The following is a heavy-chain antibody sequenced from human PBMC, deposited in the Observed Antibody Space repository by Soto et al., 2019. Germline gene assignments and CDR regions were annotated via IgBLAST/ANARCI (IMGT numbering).Heavy chain of an antibody. CDR1: GYTFATYD. CDR3: ARAPGGGTSRFDP. J-gene: IGHJ5*02. V-gene: IGHV1-8*01. CDR2: MNPNSGNT. Sequence: ASVKVSCKASGYTFATYDINWVRQAPGQGLEWMGWMNPNSGNTGYAQKFQGRLTMTRDTALSVAHMELNSLRAEDTAVYYCARAPGGGTSRFDPWGQGTLVTVSS. D-gene: IGHD2-15*01.